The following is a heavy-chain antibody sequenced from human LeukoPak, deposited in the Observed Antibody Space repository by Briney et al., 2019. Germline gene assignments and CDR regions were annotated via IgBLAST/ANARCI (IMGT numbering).Heavy chain of an antibody. Sequence: SETLSLTCTVSGASISSSTYYWGWIRQPPGKGLEWIGSIYYSGTTYYNPSLKSRVTISIDTSKNQFSLKLTSVTAEDTAVYYCAADGPGWELLTYWGQGTLVTVSS. J-gene: IGHJ4*02. CDR2: IYYSGTT. V-gene: IGHV4-39*07. D-gene: IGHD1-26*01. CDR3: AADGPGWELLTY. CDR1: GASISSSTYY.